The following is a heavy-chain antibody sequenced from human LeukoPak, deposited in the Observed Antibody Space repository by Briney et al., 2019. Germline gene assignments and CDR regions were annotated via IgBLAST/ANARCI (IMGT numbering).Heavy chain of an antibody. D-gene: IGHD3-10*01. V-gene: IGHV1-2*02. CDR1: GYTFTDYY. CDR3: ARVERYYGSGSYYNFGY. CDR2: INPNSGGT. J-gene: IGHJ4*02. Sequence: ASVKVSCKASGYTFTDYYMHWVRQAPGQGLEWMGWINPNSGGTNYAQKFQGRVTMTRDTSISTAYMELSRLRSDDTAVYYCARVERYYGSGSYYNFGYWGQGTLVTVSS.